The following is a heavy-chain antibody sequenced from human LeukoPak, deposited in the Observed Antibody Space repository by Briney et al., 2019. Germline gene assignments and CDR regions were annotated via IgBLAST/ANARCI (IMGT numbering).Heavy chain of an antibody. CDR3: AREWERYLGADAFDI. CDR1: GFTFSSYW. J-gene: IGHJ3*02. Sequence: GGSLRLSCAASGFTFSSYWMSWVRQAPGKGLEWVANIKQDGSEKYYVDSVKGRFTISRDNAKNSLYLQMNSLRAEDTAVYYCAREWERYLGADAFDIWGQGTMVTVSS. V-gene: IGHV3-7*01. D-gene: IGHD1-26*01. CDR2: IKQDGSEK.